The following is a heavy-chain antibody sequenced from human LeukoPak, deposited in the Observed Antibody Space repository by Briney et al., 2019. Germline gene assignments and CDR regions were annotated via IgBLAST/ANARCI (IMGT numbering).Heavy chain of an antibody. Sequence: GGPLRLSCAASGLTFSSYWMHWVRQAPGRGLVWVSRINSDGSSTSYADSVKGRFTISRDNATNTLYLQMNSLRAEDTAVYYCARERSSSGYPDDYWGQGTLVTVSS. J-gene: IGHJ4*02. CDR2: INSDGSST. D-gene: IGHD3-22*01. CDR3: ARERSSSGYPDDY. CDR1: GLTFSSYW. V-gene: IGHV3-74*01.